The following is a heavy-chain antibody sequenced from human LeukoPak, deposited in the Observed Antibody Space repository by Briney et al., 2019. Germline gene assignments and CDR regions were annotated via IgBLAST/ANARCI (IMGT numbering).Heavy chain of an antibody. Sequence: GASVKVSCKASGDTFSSYAISWVRQAPGQGLEWMGGIIPIFGTANYAQKFQGRVTITTDESTSTAYMELSSLRSEDTAVYYCARDCGGDCPNWFDPWGQGTLVTVSS. CDR1: GDTFSSYA. D-gene: IGHD2-21*02. CDR3: ARDCGGDCPNWFDP. CDR2: IIPIFGTA. V-gene: IGHV1-69*05. J-gene: IGHJ5*02.